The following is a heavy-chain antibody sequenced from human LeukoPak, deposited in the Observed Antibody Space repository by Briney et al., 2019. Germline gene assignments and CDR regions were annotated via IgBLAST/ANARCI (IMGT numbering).Heavy chain of an antibody. J-gene: IGHJ6*02. CDR1: EFTFSSYW. Sequence: GGSLRLSCAASEFTFSSYWMSWVRQAPGKGLEWVSYISSSSSNIYYADSVKGRFTISRDIAKNSLYLQMSSLRAEDTAVYYCARGAGSSGWYGSHYYYGVDVWGQGTTVTVSS. CDR2: ISSSSSNI. CDR3: ARGAGSSGWYGSHYYYGVDV. V-gene: IGHV3-48*01. D-gene: IGHD6-19*01.